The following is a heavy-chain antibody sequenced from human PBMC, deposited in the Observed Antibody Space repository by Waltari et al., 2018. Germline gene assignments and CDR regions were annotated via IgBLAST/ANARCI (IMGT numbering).Heavy chain of an antibody. Sequence: QVQLQESGPGLVKPSQTLSLTCTVSGGSISSGSYYWSWIRQPAGKGLEWIGYIYTSGSTNYNPSLKSRATISVDTSKNQFSLKLSSVTAADTAVYYCAREEPEGSSSSWGQGTLVTVSS. CDR3: AREEPEGSSSS. D-gene: IGHD6-6*01. CDR2: IYTSGST. J-gene: IGHJ5*02. V-gene: IGHV4-61*09. CDR1: GGSISSGSYY.